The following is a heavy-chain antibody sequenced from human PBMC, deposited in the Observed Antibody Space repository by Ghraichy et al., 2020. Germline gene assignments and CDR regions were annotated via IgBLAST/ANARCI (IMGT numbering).Heavy chain of an antibody. V-gene: IGHV1-3*01. J-gene: IGHJ4*02. CDR3: ARAGEWFRAGDFDY. CDR2: INAGNGNT. Sequence: ASVKVSCKASGYTFTSYAMHWVRQAPGQRLEWMGWINAGNGNTKYSQKFQGRVTITRDTSASTAYMELSSLRSEDTAVYYCARAGEWFRAGDFDYWGQGTLVTVSS. D-gene: IGHD3-3*01. CDR1: GYTFTSYA.